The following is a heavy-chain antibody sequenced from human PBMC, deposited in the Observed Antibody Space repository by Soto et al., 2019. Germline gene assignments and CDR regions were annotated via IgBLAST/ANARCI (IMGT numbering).Heavy chain of an antibody. CDR1: GFTFSSYG. CDR3: ARDLSPSTRGVILHPFDY. Sequence: GGSLRLSCAASGFTFSSYGMHWVRQAPGKGLEWVAVIWYDGSNKYYADSVKGRFTISRDNSKNTLYLQMNSLRAEDTAVYYCARDLSPSTRGVILHPFDYWGQGTLVTVSS. CDR2: IWYDGSNK. D-gene: IGHD3-10*01. V-gene: IGHV3-33*01. J-gene: IGHJ4*02.